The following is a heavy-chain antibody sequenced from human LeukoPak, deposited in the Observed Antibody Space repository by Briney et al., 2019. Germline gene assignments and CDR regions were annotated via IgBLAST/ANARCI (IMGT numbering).Heavy chain of an antibody. CDR2: INHSGST. Sequence: KPSETLSLTCAVYGGSFSGYYWSWIRQPPGKGLEWIGEINHSGSTNYNPSLKSRVTISVDTSKNQFSLKLSSVTAADTAVYYCARGLSSTGFDYWGQGTLVTVSS. J-gene: IGHJ4*02. D-gene: IGHD2/OR15-2a*01. V-gene: IGHV4-34*01. CDR3: ARGLSSTGFDY. CDR1: GGSFSGYY.